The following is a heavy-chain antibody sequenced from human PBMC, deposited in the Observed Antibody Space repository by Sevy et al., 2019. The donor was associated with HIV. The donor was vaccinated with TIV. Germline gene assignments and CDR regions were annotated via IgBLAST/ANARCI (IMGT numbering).Heavy chain of an antibody. CDR1: GFTFSSHA. CDR3: AGAHGAVIAAGPYDLDY. Sequence: GGSLRLSCAASGFTFSSHAMHWVRQAPGKGLEWMTIILYDGSNKNHADTVKGRFTISRDNSKNTLYLQMNSLRPEDTAVEYCAGAHGAVIAAGPYDLDYWGQGTLVTVSS. V-gene: IGHV3-30*04. J-gene: IGHJ4*02. CDR2: ILYDGSNK. D-gene: IGHD6-13*01.